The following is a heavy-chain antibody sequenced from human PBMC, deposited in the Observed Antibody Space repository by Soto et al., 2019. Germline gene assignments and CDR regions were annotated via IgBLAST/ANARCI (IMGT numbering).Heavy chain of an antibody. CDR3: ARGHYYDSSGYYRTKEWFDP. V-gene: IGHV1-69*13. D-gene: IGHD3-22*01. CDR2: ITPIFGTA. CDR1: GGTFSSYA. Sequence: GASVKVSCKASGGTFSSYAISWVRQAPGQGLEWMGGITPIFGTANYAQKFQGRVTITADESTSTAYMELSSLRSEDTAVYYCARGHYYDSSGYYRTKEWFDPWGQGTLVTVSS. J-gene: IGHJ5*02.